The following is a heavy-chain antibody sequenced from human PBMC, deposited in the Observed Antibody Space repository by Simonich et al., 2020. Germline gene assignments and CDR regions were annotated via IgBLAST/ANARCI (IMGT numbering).Heavy chain of an antibody. D-gene: IGHD7-27*01. J-gene: IGHJ3*02. V-gene: IGHV3-30*07. CDR2: ISNDGSNK. Sequence: QVQLVESGGGVVQPGRSLRLSCAASGFTFSSYAMHWVRQAPGTGLEWVAVISNDGSNKYYADSGKGRFTISRDNSKNTLYLQMNSLRAEDTAVYYCAREDLTGDAFDIWGQGTMVTVSS. CDR1: GFTFSSYA. CDR3: AREDLTGDAFDI.